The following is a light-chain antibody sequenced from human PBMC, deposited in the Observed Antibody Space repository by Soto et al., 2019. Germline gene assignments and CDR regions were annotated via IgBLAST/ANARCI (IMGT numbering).Light chain of an antibody. V-gene: IGLV2-11*01. CDR1: SRDVGGYNY. J-gene: IGLJ1*01. Sequence: QSALTQPRSVSGSPGQSVTISCTGTSRDVGGYNYVSWYQQHPGKAPKLMIYDVSERPSGVPDRFSGSKSGNTASLTISGLQAEDEADYYCCSYAGSYTLYVFGTRTRSPS. CDR3: CSYAGSYTLYV. CDR2: DVS.